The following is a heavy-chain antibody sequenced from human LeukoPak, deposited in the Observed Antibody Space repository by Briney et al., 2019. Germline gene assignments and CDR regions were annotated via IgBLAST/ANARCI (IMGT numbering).Heavy chain of an antibody. Sequence: ASVKVSCKASGYTFTSYYMHWVRQAPGQGLEWMGIINPSGGSTSYAQKFQGRVTMTRDMSTSTVYTELSSLRSEDTAVYYCARVVTMIVRDSDAFDIWGQGTMVTVSS. V-gene: IGHV1-46*01. D-gene: IGHD3-22*01. J-gene: IGHJ3*02. CDR2: INPSGGST. CDR1: GYTFTSYY. CDR3: ARVVTMIVRDSDAFDI.